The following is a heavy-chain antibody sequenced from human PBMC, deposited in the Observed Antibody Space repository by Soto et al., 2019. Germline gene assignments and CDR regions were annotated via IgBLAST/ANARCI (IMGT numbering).Heavy chain of an antibody. V-gene: IGHV3-23*01. Sequence: EVQLLESGGGLVQPGGSLRLSCAASGITFINYAMSWVRQAPGKGLEWVSTISGSGDIPYHADSVKGRFTISRDNSKNPLYLQMTSLRAEDPAVYYCAKSPPPADAFDFWGQGTVVTVSS. J-gene: IGHJ3*01. CDR2: ISGSGDIP. CDR3: AKSPPPADAFDF. CDR1: GITFINYA.